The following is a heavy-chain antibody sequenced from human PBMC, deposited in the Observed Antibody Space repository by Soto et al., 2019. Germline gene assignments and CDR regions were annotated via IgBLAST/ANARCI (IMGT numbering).Heavy chain of an antibody. Sequence: QVQLVQSGAEVKKPGASVKVSCKASRYTFTSYDINWVRQATRQGREWMGWVNPNSGIAGYAQKFQGRVTMTRNTSISTAYMELSSLRSEDTAVYYCARALVHPTRYGMDVWGQGTTVTVSS. V-gene: IGHV1-8*01. J-gene: IGHJ6*02. CDR1: RYTFTSYD. CDR2: VNPNSGIA. CDR3: ARALVHPTRYGMDV. D-gene: IGHD3-10*01.